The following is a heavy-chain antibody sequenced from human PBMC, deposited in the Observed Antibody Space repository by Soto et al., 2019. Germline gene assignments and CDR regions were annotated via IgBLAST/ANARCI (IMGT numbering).Heavy chain of an antibody. CDR3: AHSYYGSGSLT. D-gene: IGHD3-10*01. Sequence: QITLKESGPRWGKPPKPSTRTARFLGSPPPLLGLGGTWIRQPPGKALEWLSLIYWDDDKRYRPSLRSRLTITHDSSKNQVVLTMTNVDPVDAGTYYCAHSYYGSGSLTWGPGTLVAVSS. CDR2: IYWDDDK. J-gene: IGHJ5*02. CDR1: GSPPPLLGLG. V-gene: IGHV2-5*02.